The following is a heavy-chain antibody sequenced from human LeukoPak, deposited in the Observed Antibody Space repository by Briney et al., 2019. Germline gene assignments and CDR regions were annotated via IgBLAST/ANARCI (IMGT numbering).Heavy chain of an antibody. CDR2: TWYDGSNK. D-gene: IGHD6-13*01. J-gene: IGHJ4*02. Sequence: PGRSLRLSCAASGFTFSSYGMHWVRQAPGKGLEWVAVTWYDGSNKYYVDSVKGRFTISRDNSENTLYLQMNSLRAEDTAVYYCARDHSNTWYGVDYWGQGTLVTVSS. CDR3: ARDHSNTWYGVDY. CDR1: GFTFSSYG. V-gene: IGHV3-33*01.